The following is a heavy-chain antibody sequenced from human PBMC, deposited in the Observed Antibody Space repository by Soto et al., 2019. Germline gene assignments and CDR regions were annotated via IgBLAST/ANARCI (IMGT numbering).Heavy chain of an antibody. V-gene: IGHV1-69*13. CDR3: ARGTYYYDSSGYYSDY. Sequence: ASLKVSCKASGGTFSSYAISWVRQAPGQGLEWMGGIIPIFGTANYAQKFQGRVTITADESTSTAYMELSSLRSEDTAVYYCARGTYYYDSSGYYSDYWGQGTLVTVSS. CDR2: IIPIFGTA. J-gene: IGHJ4*02. CDR1: GGTFSSYA. D-gene: IGHD3-22*01.